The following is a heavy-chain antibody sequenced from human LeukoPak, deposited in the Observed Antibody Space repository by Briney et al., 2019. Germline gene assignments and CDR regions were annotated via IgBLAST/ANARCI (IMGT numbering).Heavy chain of an antibody. CDR1: GYTFTSYY. CDR2: INPSGGST. D-gene: IGHD3-3*01. CDR3: ARGDYDFWSGYSVYFDY. V-gene: IGHV1-46*01. J-gene: IGHJ4*02. Sequence: ASVKVSRKASGYTFTSYYMHWVRQAPGQGLEWMGIINPSGGSTSYAQKFQGSVTMTRDTSTSTVYMELSSLRSEDTAVYYCARGDYDFWSGYSVYFDYWGQGTLVTVSS.